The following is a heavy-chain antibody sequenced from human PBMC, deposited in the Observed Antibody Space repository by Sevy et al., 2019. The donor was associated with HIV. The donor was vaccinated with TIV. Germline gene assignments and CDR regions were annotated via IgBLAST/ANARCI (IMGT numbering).Heavy chain of an antibody. CDR1: GYTFSDSGYY. V-gene: IGHV1-2*02. J-gene: IGHJ6*02. D-gene: IGHD3-3*01. Sequence: ASVKVSCKASGYTFSDSGYYVHWVRQAPGQGLEWMGWINPKSGATNYAQKFQGRFTMTRDTSFSTANMELSRLTSDDTAVYYCARESYDFWTGPVDYDYGMDVWGQGTTVTVSS. CDR3: ARESYDFWTGPVDYDYGMDV. CDR2: INPKSGAT.